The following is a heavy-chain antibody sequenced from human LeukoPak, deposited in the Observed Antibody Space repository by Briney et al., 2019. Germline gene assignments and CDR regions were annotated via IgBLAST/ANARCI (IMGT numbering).Heavy chain of an antibody. CDR2: IYSAGDT. CDR1: GFSVGDKY. CDR3: ARDSNSFPNFFDL. Sequence: SGGSLRLSCAASGFSVGDKYMSWVRQAPGKGLEWGSRIYSAGDTFYSDSVRGRFTVSRDNSKTPLYLQMNSLSAEDTAFYYCARDSNSFPNFFDLWGQGTLVTVSS. D-gene: IGHD4-23*01. J-gene: IGHJ4*02. V-gene: IGHV3-53*01.